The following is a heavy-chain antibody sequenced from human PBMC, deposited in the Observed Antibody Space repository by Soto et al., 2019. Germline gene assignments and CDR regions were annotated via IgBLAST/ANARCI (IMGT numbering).Heavy chain of an antibody. CDR1: GFTFDDYA. V-gene: IGHV3-9*01. Sequence: TGGSLRLSCAASGFTFDDYAMHWVRQAPGKGLEWVSGISWNSGSIGYADSVKGRFTISRDNAKNSLHLQMNSLRAEDTALYYCAKGAFTIFGVVTGSDAFDIWGQGTMVTVSS. J-gene: IGHJ3*02. CDR2: ISWNSGSI. D-gene: IGHD3-3*01. CDR3: AKGAFTIFGVVTGSDAFDI.